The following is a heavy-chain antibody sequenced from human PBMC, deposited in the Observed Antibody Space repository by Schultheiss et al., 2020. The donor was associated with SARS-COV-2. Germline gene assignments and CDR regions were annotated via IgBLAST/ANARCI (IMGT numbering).Heavy chain of an antibody. V-gene: IGHV3-23*01. D-gene: IGHD5-18*01. Sequence: GGSLRLSCAASGFTFSSYAMHWVRQAPGKGLEWVSAISGSGGSTYYADSVKGRFTISRDNSKNTLYLQMNSLRAEDTALYYCAKDSDAYSYGQCAFDIWGQGTMVTVSS. CDR2: ISGSGGST. J-gene: IGHJ3*02. CDR3: AKDSDAYSYGQCAFDI. CDR1: GFTFSSYA.